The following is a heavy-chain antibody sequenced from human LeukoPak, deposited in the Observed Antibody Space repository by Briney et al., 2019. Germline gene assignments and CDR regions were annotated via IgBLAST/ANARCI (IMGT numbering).Heavy chain of an antibody. J-gene: IGHJ4*02. V-gene: IGHV3-30*18. CDR2: ISYDGSNK. D-gene: IGHD5-18*01. CDR1: GFTFSIYG. Sequence: GGSLRLSCAASGFTFSIYGMGWVRQAPGKGLEWVAVISYDGSNKYYADSAKGRFTISRDNSKNTLYLQMNSLRAEDTAVYYCANGGGYSYGLYFDYWGQGTLVTVSS. CDR3: ANGGGYSYGLYFDY.